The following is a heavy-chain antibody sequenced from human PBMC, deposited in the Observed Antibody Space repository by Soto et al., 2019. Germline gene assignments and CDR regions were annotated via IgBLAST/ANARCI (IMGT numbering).Heavy chain of an antibody. CDR3: ASGSEYYFEY. Sequence: SQTLSHTCTVSYGSISSSSYYWGFIRQPPGKGLEWIGSIYYSGSTYYNPSLKSRVTISVDTSKNQFSLKLSSVTAADTAVYYCASGSEYYFEYWGQGTLVTVSS. CDR2: IYYSGST. V-gene: IGHV4-39*01. CDR1: YGSISSSSYY. J-gene: IGHJ4*02.